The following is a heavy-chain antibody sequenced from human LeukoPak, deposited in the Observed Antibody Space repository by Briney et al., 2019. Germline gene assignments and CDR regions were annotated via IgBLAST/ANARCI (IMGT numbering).Heavy chain of an antibody. Sequence: SETQSLTCTVSGGSISSSSYYWGWIRQPPGKGLEWIGSIYYSGSTYYNPSLKSRVTISVDTSKNQFSLKLSSVTAADTAVYYCARHSHVLTNNWFDPWGQGTLVTVSS. J-gene: IGHJ5*02. V-gene: IGHV4-39*01. D-gene: IGHD1-14*01. CDR3: ARHSHVLTNNWFDP. CDR1: GGSISSSSYY. CDR2: IYYSGST.